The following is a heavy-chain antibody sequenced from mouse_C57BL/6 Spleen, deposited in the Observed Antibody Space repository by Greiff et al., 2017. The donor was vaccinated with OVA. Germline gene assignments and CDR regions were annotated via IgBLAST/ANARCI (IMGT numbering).Heavy chain of an antibody. D-gene: IGHD3-2*02. CDR1: GYTFTSYW. Sequence: QVQLQQPGAELVKPGASVKLSCKASGYTFTSYWMHWVKQRPGRGLEWIGRIDPNSGGTKYNEKFKSKATLTVDKPSSTAYMQLSSLTSVDSAVYSCARSDRDSSGSLYYFDYWGQGTTLTVSS. J-gene: IGHJ2*01. CDR3: ARSDRDSSGSLYYFDY. V-gene: IGHV1-72*01. CDR2: IDPNSGGT.